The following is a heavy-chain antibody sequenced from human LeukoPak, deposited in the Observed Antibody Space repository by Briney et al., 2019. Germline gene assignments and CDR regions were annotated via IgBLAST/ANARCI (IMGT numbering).Heavy chain of an antibody. Sequence: GGSLRLSCAASGFTFSSYSMKWVRQAPGKGLEWVSSISSSSSYIDYVDSVKGRFTISRDNAKNSLYLQMNSLRAEDTAVYSCAVDYDYWSAYYSDSRMTPKRGGRGTLVTVSS. J-gene: IGHJ4*02. CDR2: ISSSSSYI. CDR3: AVDYDYWSAYYSDSRMTPKR. D-gene: IGHD3-3*01. V-gene: IGHV3-21*06. CDR1: GFTFSSYS.